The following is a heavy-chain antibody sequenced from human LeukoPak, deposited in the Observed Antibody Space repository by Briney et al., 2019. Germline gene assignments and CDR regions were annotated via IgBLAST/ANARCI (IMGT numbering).Heavy chain of an antibody. V-gene: IGHV1-18*01. CDR2: ISAYNGNT. J-gene: IGHJ4*02. D-gene: IGHD4/OR15-4a*01. CDR3: ARDKGSGCLLPFDY. CDR1: GYAFTSYG. Sequence: ASVKVSCKASGYAFTSYGISWVRQAPGQGLEWMGWISAYNGNTNYAQKLQGRVTMTTDTSTSTAYMELRSLRSDDTAVYYCARDKGSGCLLPFDYWGQGTLVTVSS.